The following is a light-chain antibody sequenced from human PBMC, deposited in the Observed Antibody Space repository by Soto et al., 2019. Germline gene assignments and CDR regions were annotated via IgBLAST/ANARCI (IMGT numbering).Light chain of an antibody. Sequence: DIVMTQTPLSSPVTLGQPASISCRSSQSLVDSDGDIYLNWLQQRPGQPPRLLIYKTSNRFSGVPDRCSGSGAGTDFTLKISRVEVEDVGIYYCMQAMQFPWTFGQGTKVEIK. CDR1: QSLVDSDGDIY. J-gene: IGKJ1*01. CDR2: KTS. V-gene: IGKV2-24*01. CDR3: MQAMQFPWT.